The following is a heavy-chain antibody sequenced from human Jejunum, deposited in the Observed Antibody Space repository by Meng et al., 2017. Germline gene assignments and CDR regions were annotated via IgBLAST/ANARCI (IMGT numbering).Heavy chain of an antibody. CDR2: ISAGDGTA. J-gene: IGHJ4*03. Sequence: GGSLRLSCAASGFTFSSHSMSWVRQAPGKGLEWVSSISAGDGTAYYADSVKGRFTISRDNSKNTLYLQMNSLRAADTAVYYCAKLIPNWGQGTVVTVSS. V-gene: IGHV3-23*01. CDR1: GFTFSSHS. CDR3: AKLIPN. D-gene: IGHD2-2*01.